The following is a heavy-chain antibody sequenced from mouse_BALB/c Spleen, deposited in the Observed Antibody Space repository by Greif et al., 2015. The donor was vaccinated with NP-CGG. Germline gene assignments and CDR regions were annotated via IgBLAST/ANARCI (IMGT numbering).Heavy chain of an antibody. D-gene: IGHD1-1*01. Sequence: EVQLVESGGGLVQPGGSRKLSCAASGFTFSSFGMHWVRQAPEKGLEWVAYISSGSSTIYYADTVKGRFTISRDNPKNTLFLQMTSLRSEDTAMYYCARWDYGYWGQGTTLTVSS. V-gene: IGHV5-17*02. CDR1: GFTFSSFG. J-gene: IGHJ2*01. CDR3: ARWDYGY. CDR2: ISSGSSTI.